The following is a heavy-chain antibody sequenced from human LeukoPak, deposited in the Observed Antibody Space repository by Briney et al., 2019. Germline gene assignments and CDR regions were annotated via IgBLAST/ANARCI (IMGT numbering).Heavy chain of an antibody. J-gene: IGHJ6*02. CDR2: INPSGGST. CDR3: ARGGKERWLQLGVFYYYGMDV. Sequence: ASVKVSCKASGYTFTSYYMHWVRQAPGQVLGWMGIINPSGGSTSYAQKFQGRVTMTRDTSTSTVYMELSSLRSEDTAVYYCARGGKERWLQLGVFYYYGMDVWGQGTTVTVSS. CDR1: GYTFTSYY. V-gene: IGHV1-46*01. D-gene: IGHD5-24*01.